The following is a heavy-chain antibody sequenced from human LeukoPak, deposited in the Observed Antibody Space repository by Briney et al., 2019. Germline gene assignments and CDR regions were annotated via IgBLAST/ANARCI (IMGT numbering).Heavy chain of an antibody. CDR3: ATGFIYYDSSGYYC. Sequence: GASVKVSCKVSGYTLTELSMHWVRQAPGKGLEWLGGFDPEDGETIYAQKFQSRVTMTEDTSTDTAYMELSSLRSEDTAVYYCATGFIYYDSSGYYCWGQGTLVTVSS. CDR2: FDPEDGET. D-gene: IGHD3-22*01. CDR1: GYTLTELS. V-gene: IGHV1-24*01. J-gene: IGHJ4*02.